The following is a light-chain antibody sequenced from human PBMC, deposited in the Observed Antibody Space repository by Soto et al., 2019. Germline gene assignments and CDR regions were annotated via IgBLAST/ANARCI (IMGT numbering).Light chain of an antibody. CDR2: GNN. J-gene: IGLJ2*01. CDR1: SSNIGAGYD. Sequence: QPVLTQPPSVSGAPGQRVTSSCTGSSSNIGAGYDVHWYQQLPGTAPKLPMYGNNIRPSGVPDRFSDSKSGTSASLAITGLQAEDEPAYFCQSYDSSLRGLVFGGGTKRTVL. CDR3: QSYDSSLRGLV. V-gene: IGLV1-40*01.